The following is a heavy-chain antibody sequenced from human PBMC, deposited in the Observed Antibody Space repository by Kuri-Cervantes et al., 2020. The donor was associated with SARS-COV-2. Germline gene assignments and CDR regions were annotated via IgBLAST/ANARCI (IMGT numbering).Heavy chain of an antibody. CDR2: IRSKAYGGTT. Sequence: GESLKISCTASGFTFGDYAMSWVRQAPGKGLEWVGFIRSKAYGGTTEYAASVKGRFTISRDDSKSIAYPQMNSLETEDTAVYYCTRDDFWSGYYSYWGQGTLVTVSS. CDR1: GFTFGDYA. D-gene: IGHD3-3*01. V-gene: IGHV3-49*04. CDR3: TRDDFWSGYYSY. J-gene: IGHJ4*02.